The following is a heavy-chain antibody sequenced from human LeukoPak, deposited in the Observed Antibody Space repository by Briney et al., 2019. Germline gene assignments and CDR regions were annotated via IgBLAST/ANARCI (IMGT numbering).Heavy chain of an antibody. CDR3: AAYGSGFDP. J-gene: IGHJ5*02. CDR2: IKQDGSEK. CDR1: GFTFSSYS. Sequence: GGSLRLSCAASGFTFSSYSMNWVRQAPGKGLEWVANIKQDGSEKYYVDSVKGRFTISRDNAKNSLYLRMNSLRAEDTAVYYCAAYGSGFDPWGQGTLVTVSS. V-gene: IGHV3-7*01. D-gene: IGHD3-10*01.